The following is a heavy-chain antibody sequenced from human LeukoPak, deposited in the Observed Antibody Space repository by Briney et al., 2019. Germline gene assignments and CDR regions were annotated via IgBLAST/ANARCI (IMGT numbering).Heavy chain of an antibody. CDR3: AGCSSTSSYYYYYYMDV. J-gene: IGHJ6*03. Sequence: SETLSLTCTVSGGSIRDYSWSWIRQHPGKGLEWIGYIYYSGSTYYNPSLKSRVTISVDTSKNQFSLKLSSVTAADTAVYYCAGCSSTSSYYYYYYMDVWGKGTTVTVSS. D-gene: IGHD2-2*01. V-gene: IGHV4-59*06. CDR1: GGSIRDYS. CDR2: IYYSGST.